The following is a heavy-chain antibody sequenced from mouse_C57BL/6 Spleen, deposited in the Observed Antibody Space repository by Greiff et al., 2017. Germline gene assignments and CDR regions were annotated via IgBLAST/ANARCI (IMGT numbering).Heavy chain of an antibody. CDR1: GYTFTSYW. J-gene: IGHJ2*01. Sequence: VQLQQSGTVLARPGASVKMSCTTSGYTFTSYWMHWVKQRPGQGLEWIGAIYPGNSDTSYNQKFKGKARLTAVTSASTAYMELSSLTNEDSAVYYCTRPFRRGGFDYWGQGTTLTVSA. CDR2: IYPGNSDT. V-gene: IGHV1-5*01. CDR3: TRPFRRGGFDY.